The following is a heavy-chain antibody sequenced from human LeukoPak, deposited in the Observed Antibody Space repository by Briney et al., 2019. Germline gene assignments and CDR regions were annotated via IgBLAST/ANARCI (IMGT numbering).Heavy chain of an antibody. J-gene: IGHJ3*01. CDR3: ARETYYDISVSVSV. V-gene: IGHV3-48*01. Sequence: GGSLRLSCAASGFSFKSFDMNWVRQAPGKGLEWVSYISTSGRIIYYADSVKSRFTISRDNSKNTLYLQMNSLRAEDTAVYYCARETYYDISVSVSVWGQGTMVTVSS. CDR2: ISTSGRII. CDR1: GFSFKSFD. D-gene: IGHD3-9*01.